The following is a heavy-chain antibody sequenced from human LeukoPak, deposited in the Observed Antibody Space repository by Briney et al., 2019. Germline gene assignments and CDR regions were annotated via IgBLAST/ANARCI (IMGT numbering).Heavy chain of an antibody. Sequence: QTGGSLRLSCAASGFTFSSYGMHWVRQAPGKGLEWVAVISYDGSNKYYADSVKGRFTISRDNSKNTLYLQMNSLRAEDTAVYYCAKSGYPHVLRGAFDIWGQGTMVTVSS. CDR2: ISYDGSNK. CDR3: AKSGYPHVLRGAFDI. D-gene: IGHD3-10*01. J-gene: IGHJ3*02. CDR1: GFTFSSYG. V-gene: IGHV3-30*18.